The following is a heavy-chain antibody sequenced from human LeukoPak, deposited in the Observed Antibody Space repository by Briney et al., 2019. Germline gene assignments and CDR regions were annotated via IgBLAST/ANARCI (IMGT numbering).Heavy chain of an antibody. D-gene: IGHD4-17*01. Sequence: GGSLRLSCAASGFTFSSYSMNWVRQAPEKGLEWVSSISSSSSYIYYADSVKGRFTISRDNAKNSLYLQMNSLRAEDTAVYYCARDPYGDYSFDYWGQGTLVTVSS. CDR1: GFTFSSYS. J-gene: IGHJ4*02. V-gene: IGHV3-21*01. CDR3: ARDPYGDYSFDY. CDR2: ISSSSSYI.